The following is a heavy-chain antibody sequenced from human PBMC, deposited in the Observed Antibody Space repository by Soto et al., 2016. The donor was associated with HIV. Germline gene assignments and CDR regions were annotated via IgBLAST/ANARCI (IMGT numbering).Heavy chain of an antibody. CDR3: ATDHSSSRDREGAFDI. D-gene: IGHD6-13*01. CDR2: INPKSGGT. J-gene: IGHJ3*02. Sequence: QVQLVQSGAEVRKPGASVKVSCKASGYTFTGYYIHWVRQAPGQGLEWMGWINPKSGGTKYAQKFQGRVTMTRDTSISTANMELSRLRSDDTAVYYCATDHSSSRDREGAFDIWGQGTMVTVSS. CDR1: GYTFTGYY. V-gene: IGHV1-2*02.